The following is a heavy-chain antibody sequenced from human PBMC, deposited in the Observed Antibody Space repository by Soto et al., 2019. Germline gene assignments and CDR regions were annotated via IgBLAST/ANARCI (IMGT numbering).Heavy chain of an antibody. CDR1: GGTFSSYA. J-gene: IGHJ5*02. Sequence: VQLVQSGAEVKKPGSSVKVSCKASGGTFSSYAISWVRQAPGQGLEWMGGIIPIFGTANYAQKFQGRVTITADESTSTAYMELSSLRSEDTAVYYCARVSGWPRITGTTDDPWGQGTLVTVSS. CDR3: ARVSGWPRITGTTDDP. CDR2: IIPIFGTA. D-gene: IGHD1-7*01. V-gene: IGHV1-69*01.